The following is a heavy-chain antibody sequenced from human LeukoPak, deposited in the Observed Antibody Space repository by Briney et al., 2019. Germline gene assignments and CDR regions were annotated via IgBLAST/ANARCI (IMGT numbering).Heavy chain of an antibody. CDR2: ISYDGTIR. V-gene: IGHV3-30*18. J-gene: IGHJ5*02. D-gene: IGHD2-2*01. CDR1: GFTFSNYG. CDR3: AKGGCSSTTCYLANP. Sequence: GRSLRLSCAASGFTFSNYGMHWVRQAPGKGLEWVAVISYDGTIRNYADSVKGRFTISRDNSKNTLYLQMNSLTAEDTAQYYCAKGGCSSTTCYLANPWGQGTLVTVSS.